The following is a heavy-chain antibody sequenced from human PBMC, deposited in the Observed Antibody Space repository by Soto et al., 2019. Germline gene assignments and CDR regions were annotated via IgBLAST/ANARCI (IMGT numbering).Heavy chain of an antibody. D-gene: IGHD3-22*01. V-gene: IGHV1-69*13. Sequence: SVKVSCKASGGAFSSYAISWVRQAPGQGLEWMGGIIPIFGTANYAQKFQGRVTITADESTSTAYMELSSLRSEDTAVYYCARVGLLRTPQYSWFDPWGQGTLVPVSS. CDR3: ARVGLLRTPQYSWFDP. J-gene: IGHJ5*02. CDR1: GGAFSSYA. CDR2: IIPIFGTA.